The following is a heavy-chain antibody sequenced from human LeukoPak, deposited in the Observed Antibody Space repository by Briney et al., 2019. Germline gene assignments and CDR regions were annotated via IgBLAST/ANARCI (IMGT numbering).Heavy chain of an antibody. CDR1: GYSFTTYW. V-gene: IGHV5-51*01. Sequence: GESLKISCKGSGYSFTTYWIGWVRQMPGKGLEWMGIIYPGDSDTRYSPPFQGQVTISADRSITTAYLQWSSLKASDTAIYYCARRIHYYYGMDVWGQGTTVTVSS. J-gene: IGHJ6*02. CDR2: IYPGDSDT. CDR3: ARRIHYYYGMDV. D-gene: IGHD2-15*01.